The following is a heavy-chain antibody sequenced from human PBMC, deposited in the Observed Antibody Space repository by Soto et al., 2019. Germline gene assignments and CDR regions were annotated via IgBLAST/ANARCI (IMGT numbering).Heavy chain of an antibody. V-gene: IGHV3-30*18. D-gene: IGHD6-13*01. CDR2: ISYDGSNK. CDR1: GFTFSSYG. Sequence: GGSLRLSSAASGFTFSSYGMHWVRQAPGKGLEWVAVISYDGSNKYYADSVKGRFTISRDNSKNTLYLQMNSLRAEDTAVYYCAKDGYSSSWYDPYWGQGTLVTVSS. J-gene: IGHJ4*02. CDR3: AKDGYSSSWYDPY.